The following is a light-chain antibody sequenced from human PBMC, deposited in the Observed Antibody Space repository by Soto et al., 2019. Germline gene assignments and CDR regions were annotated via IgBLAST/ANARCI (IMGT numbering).Light chain of an antibody. CDR2: DVS. CDR3: SSYTSTYVV. Sequence: QSALTQPASVSGSPGQSITISCTGTSSDVGGYNYVSWYQQHPGKAPKLMIYDVSNRPSGVSNRFSGSESGNTASLTISGLQAEDEADYYCSSYTSTYVVFGGGTKLTVL. J-gene: IGLJ2*01. CDR1: SSDVGGYNY. V-gene: IGLV2-14*01.